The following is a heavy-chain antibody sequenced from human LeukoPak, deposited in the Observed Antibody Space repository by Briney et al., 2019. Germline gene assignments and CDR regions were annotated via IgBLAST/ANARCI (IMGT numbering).Heavy chain of an antibody. V-gene: IGHV4-59*01. CDR1: GGSISSYY. Sequence: SETLSLTCTVSGGSISSYYWSWIRQPPGKGLEWIGYIYYSGSTNYNPSLKSRVTISVDTSKNQFSLKLSSVTAADTAVYYCARGLIPEWLSSYYFDYWGQGTLVTVSS. J-gene: IGHJ4*02. CDR2: IYYSGST. D-gene: IGHD3-3*01. CDR3: ARGLIPEWLSSYYFDY.